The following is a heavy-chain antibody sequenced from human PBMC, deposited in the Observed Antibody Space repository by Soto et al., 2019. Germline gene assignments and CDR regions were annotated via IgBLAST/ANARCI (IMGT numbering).Heavy chain of an antibody. CDR3: ARSGCSNCGNCIDN. J-gene: IGHJ5*02. V-gene: IGHV3-74*01. Sequence: EVQLVESGGGLVQPGGSLRLSCEASGFTFSVYWMHWVRQPPGKGLVWVSRINTDGSDTRYADSVKGRFTISRDNAENTLYLQINSLRADDTAVYYCARSGCSNCGNCIDNWGQGSLVTVSS. D-gene: IGHD3-10*01. CDR1: GFTFSVYW. CDR2: INTDGSDT.